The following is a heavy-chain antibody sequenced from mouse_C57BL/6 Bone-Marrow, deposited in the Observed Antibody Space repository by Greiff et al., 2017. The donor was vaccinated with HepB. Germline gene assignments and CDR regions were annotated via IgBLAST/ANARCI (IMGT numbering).Heavy chain of an antibody. V-gene: IGHV1-74*01. D-gene: IGHD1-1*01. Sequence: QVHVKQPGAELVKPGASVKVSCKASGYTFTSYWMHWVKQRPGQGLEWIGRIHPSDSDTNYNQKFKGKATLTVDKSSSTAYMQLSSLTSEDSAVYYCAMGVLRCPYAMDYWGQGTSVTVSS. CDR3: AMGVLRCPYAMDY. CDR2: IHPSDSDT. J-gene: IGHJ4*01. CDR1: GYTFTSYW.